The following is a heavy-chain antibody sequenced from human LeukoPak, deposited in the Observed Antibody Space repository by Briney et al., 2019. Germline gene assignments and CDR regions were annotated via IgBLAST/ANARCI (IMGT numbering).Heavy chain of an antibody. J-gene: IGHJ6*02. Sequence: SETLSLTCAVYGGSFSGYYWSWIRQPPGRGLEWIGEINHSGSTNYNPSLKSRVTISVDTSKNQFSLKLSSVTAADTAVYYCAREVATNGPYYYYGMDVWGQGTTVTVSS. CDR1: GGSFSGYY. CDR2: INHSGST. V-gene: IGHV4-34*01. CDR3: AREVATNGPYYYYGMDV. D-gene: IGHD5-12*01.